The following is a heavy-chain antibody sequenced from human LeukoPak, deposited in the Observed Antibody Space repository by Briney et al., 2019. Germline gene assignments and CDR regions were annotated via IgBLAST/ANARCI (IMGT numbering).Heavy chain of an antibody. V-gene: IGHV3-23*01. J-gene: IGHJ1*01. CDR3: ATVCCNVVYSPGG. D-gene: IGHD2-8*02. CDR2: ISGSGGST. Sequence: GGSLRLSCAASEITFGSYAMNWVRQAPGKGLEWVSTISGSGGSTYYADSVKGRFTISRDNSKNTLHLQMNSLRAEDTAVYYCATVCCNVVYSPGGWGQGTLVTVSS. CDR1: EITFGSYA.